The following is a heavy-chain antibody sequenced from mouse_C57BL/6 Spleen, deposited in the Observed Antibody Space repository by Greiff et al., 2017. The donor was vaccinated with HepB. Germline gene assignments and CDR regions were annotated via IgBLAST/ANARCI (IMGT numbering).Heavy chain of an antibody. CDR3: ARNDYDGGFGDY. J-gene: IGHJ4*01. CDR1: GYTFTSYG. D-gene: IGHD2-4*01. V-gene: IGHV1-81*01. CDR2: IYPRSGNT. Sequence: VQLVESGAELARPGASVKLSCKASGYTFTSYGISWVKQRTGQGLEWIGEIYPRSGNTYYNEKFKGKATLTADKSSSTAYMELRSLTSEDSAVYFCARNDYDGGFGDYWGQGTSVTVSS.